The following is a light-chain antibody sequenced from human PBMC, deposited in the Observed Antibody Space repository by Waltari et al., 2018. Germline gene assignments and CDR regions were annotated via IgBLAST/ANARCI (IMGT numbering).Light chain of an antibody. V-gene: IGKV1-5*03. CDR2: KAS. Sequence: DIQMSQSPSTLSASIGDRVTTTCRASQNINTWVAWYQKKPGKGPKFLVYKASSLNNGVPSRFTGSGSGTDFTLTITSLQPDDFATYFCQQYDTYPLTFGGGTKVEIK. CDR1: QNINTW. J-gene: IGKJ4*01. CDR3: QQYDTYPLT.